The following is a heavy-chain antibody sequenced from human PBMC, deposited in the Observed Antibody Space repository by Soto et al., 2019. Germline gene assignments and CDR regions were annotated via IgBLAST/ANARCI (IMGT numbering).Heavy chain of an antibody. Sequence: SETLSLTCTVYGGSFSGYFWNWIRQSPGKGLEWIGKVNHNGRNNYNPSLKSRVTISMDMSKNQFSPKLTPVTAADTAVYYCARGGSSDWQVAFDFWGQGTMVTVSS. CDR1: GGSFSGYF. V-gene: IGHV4-34*01. D-gene: IGHD6-19*01. J-gene: IGHJ3*01. CDR3: ARGGSSDWQVAFDF. CDR2: VNHNGRN.